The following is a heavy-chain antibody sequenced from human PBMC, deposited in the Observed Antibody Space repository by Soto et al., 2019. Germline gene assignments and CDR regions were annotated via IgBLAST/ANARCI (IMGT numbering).Heavy chain of an antibody. CDR3: AKDIRSGGWYFDH. CDR2: ISWNSGSI. Sequence: EVQLVESGGGLVQPGRSLRLSCAASGFTFDDYAMHWVRQAPGKGLEWVSGISWNSGSIGYADSVKGRFTISRDNAKNSLYLQMNSLRAEVTALYYCAKDIRSGGWYFDHWGQGTLVTVSS. CDR1: GFTFDDYA. V-gene: IGHV3-9*01. D-gene: IGHD6-19*01. J-gene: IGHJ4*02.